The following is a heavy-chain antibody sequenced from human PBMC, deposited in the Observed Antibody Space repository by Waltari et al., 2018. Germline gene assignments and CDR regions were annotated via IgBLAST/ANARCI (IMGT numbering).Heavy chain of an antibody. V-gene: IGHV4-4*02. CDR2: VRGDGRT. CDR1: GDSMGSTDC. CDR3: ARDRGRGLYLDT. J-gene: IGHJ4*02. Sequence: QLQLQESGPGLVRPSGTLSLICAVSGDSMGSTDCWSWVRQSPGKGLAWIGQVRGDGRTNYNPSFASRVIISLDTSTHHFALEVTSATAADTALYYCARDRGRGLYLDTWGQGILVTVAP. D-gene: IGHD2-15*01.